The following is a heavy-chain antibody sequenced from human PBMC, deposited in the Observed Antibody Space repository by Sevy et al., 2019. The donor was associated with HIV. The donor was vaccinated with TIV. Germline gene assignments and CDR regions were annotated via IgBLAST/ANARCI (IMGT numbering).Heavy chain of an antibody. J-gene: IGHJ4*02. CDR1: GFTFNDYA. CDR2: ISGSGRST. V-gene: IGHV3-23*01. Sequence: GESLKISCAASGFTFNDYAMSWVRQAPGKGLEWVSGISGSGRSTYYADSVKGRFTISRDNSKNTLYLQMNSLRAEDTALYYSAKEEMATRGNYWGQGTLVTVSS. CDR3: AKEEMATRGNY. D-gene: IGHD5-12*01.